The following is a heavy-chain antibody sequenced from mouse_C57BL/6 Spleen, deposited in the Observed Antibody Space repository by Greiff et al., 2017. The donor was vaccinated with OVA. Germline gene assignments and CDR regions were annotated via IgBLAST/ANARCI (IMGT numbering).Heavy chain of an antibody. V-gene: IGHV1-74*01. CDR3: AIPYSNLYYYAMDY. D-gene: IGHD2-5*01. Sequence: QVQLKQPGAELVKPGASVKVSCKASGYTFTSYWMHWVKQRPGQGLEWIGRIRPSDSDTNYNQKFKGKATLTVDKSSSTADMQLSCLTSEDSAVYYCAIPYSNLYYYAMDYWGQGTSVTVSS. CDR2: IRPSDSDT. CDR1: GYTFTSYW. J-gene: IGHJ4*01.